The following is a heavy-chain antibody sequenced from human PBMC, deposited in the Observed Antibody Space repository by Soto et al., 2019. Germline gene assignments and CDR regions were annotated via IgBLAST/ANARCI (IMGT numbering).Heavy chain of an antibody. CDR1: GFTFSSYG. CDR2: XWXXXSXK. V-gene: IGHV3-33*06. D-gene: IGHD3-10*01. Sequence: GGSLRLSCAASGFTFSSYGMHWVRQAPGKGLEWVXVXWXXXSXKXXXDXXXXRFTISRDNSKNTVYLQMNSLRAEDTAVYYCAKPHVTYFYYGLDVWGQGTTVTVSS. CDR3: AKPHVTYFYYGLDV. J-gene: IGHJ6*02.